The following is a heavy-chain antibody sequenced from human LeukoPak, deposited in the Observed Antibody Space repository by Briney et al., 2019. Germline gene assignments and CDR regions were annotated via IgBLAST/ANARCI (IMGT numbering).Heavy chain of an antibody. V-gene: IGHV3-48*04. D-gene: IGHD1-26*01. CDR2: ISSSGSTI. Sequence: GGSLRLSCAASGFTFSSYSMNWVRQAPGKGLEWVSYISSSGSTIYYADSVKGRFTISRDNAKNSLYLQMNSLRAEDTAVYYCARGSGSYHTHFDYWGQGTLVTVSS. CDR1: GFTFSSYS. CDR3: ARGSGSYHTHFDY. J-gene: IGHJ4*02.